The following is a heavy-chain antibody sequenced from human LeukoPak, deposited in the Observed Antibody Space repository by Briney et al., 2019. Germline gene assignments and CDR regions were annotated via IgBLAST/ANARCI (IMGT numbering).Heavy chain of an antibody. Sequence: GGSLRLSCAASGFTFRNYAMSWVRQAPEKGLEWVSAISGSGGSTYYADSVKGRFTISRDNSKNTLYLQMNSLRAEDTAVYYCAKDLEAAAGTNLNWFDPWGQGTLVTVSS. CDR2: ISGSGGST. J-gene: IGHJ5*02. CDR3: AKDLEAAAGTNLNWFDP. D-gene: IGHD6-13*01. V-gene: IGHV3-23*01. CDR1: GFTFRNYA.